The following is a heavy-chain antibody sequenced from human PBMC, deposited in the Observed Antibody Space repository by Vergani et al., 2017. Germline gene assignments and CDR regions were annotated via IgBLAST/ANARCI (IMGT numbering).Heavy chain of an antibody. CDR2: ISGSGGRT. Sequence: EVQLLESGGGLVQPGGSLRLSCAASGFTFSSYAMSWVRQAPGKGLEWVSAISGSGGRTSYADSAKGRFTISRDNSKTTLYLQMNSLRAEDTAVYYCAKRARMVITHFDYWGQGTLVTVSS. CDR3: AKRARMVITHFDY. J-gene: IGHJ4*02. CDR1: GFTFSSYA. D-gene: IGHD3-22*01. V-gene: IGHV3-23*01.